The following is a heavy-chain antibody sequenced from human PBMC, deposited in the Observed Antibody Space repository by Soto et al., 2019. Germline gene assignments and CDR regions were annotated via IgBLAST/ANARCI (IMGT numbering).Heavy chain of an antibody. CDR2: IYYSGST. CDR3: ARALVVIYPPGDAFDI. V-gene: IGHV4-31*03. CDR1: GGSISSGGYY. J-gene: IGHJ3*02. Sequence: QVQLQESGPGLVKPSQTLSLTCTVSGGSISSGGYYWSWIRQHPGKGLEWIGYIYYSGSTYYNPSLKSRVTISVDTSKNQFSLKLSSVTAADTAVYYCARALVVIYPPGDAFDIWGQGTMVTVSS. D-gene: IGHD3-22*01.